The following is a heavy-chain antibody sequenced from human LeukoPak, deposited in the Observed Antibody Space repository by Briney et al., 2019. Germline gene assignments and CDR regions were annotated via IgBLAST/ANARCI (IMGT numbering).Heavy chain of an antibody. CDR2: IFHSGSS. CDR3: ARELWFVNAPGSWLDP. V-gene: IGHV4-30-2*01. Sequence: PSETLSLTCTVSGDSISSGDYSWSWIRQPSGKGLEWIGHIFHSGSSYYNPSLRSRVTISVDRSRNQFSLRLTSVTAADTAVYYCARELWFVNAPGSWLDPWGQGTLVTVSS. J-gene: IGHJ5*02. D-gene: IGHD3-10*01. CDR1: GDSISSGDYS.